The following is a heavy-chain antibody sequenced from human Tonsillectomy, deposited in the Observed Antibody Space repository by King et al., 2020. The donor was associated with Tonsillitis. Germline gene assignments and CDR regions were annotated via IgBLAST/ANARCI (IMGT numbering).Heavy chain of an antibody. J-gene: IGHJ4*02. D-gene: IGHD3-9*01. CDR1: GFTFSSYG. V-gene: IGHV3-33*05. Sequence: VQLVESGGGVVQPGRSLRLSCAASGFTFSSYGMHWVRQAPGKGLEWVAVISYDGSNKYYADSVKGRFTISRDNSKNTLYLQMNSLRAEDTAVYYCARDPDYDILTGYYNPSHPRDWGQGTLVTVSS. CDR3: ARDPDYDILTGYYNPSHPRD. CDR2: ISYDGSNK.